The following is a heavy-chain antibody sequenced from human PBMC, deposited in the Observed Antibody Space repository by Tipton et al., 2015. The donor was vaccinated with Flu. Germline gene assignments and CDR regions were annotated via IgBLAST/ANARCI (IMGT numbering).Heavy chain of an antibody. CDR2: ISSSSSFI. J-gene: IGHJ4*02. CDR1: RFAFSSYG. V-gene: IGHV3-21*01. CDR3: ARGVSTSTVTPLGY. D-gene: IGHD5/OR15-5a*01. Sequence: SLRLSCAASRFAFSSYGMTWVRQAPGKGLEWVSSISSSSSFISYADSVKGRFTIFRDNAKSSLYLQMDSLRAEDTAVYYCARGVSTSTVTPLGYWGQGTLVTVSS.